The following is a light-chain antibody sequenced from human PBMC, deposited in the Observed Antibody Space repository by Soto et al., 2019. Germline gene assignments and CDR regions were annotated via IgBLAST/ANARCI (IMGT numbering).Light chain of an antibody. Sequence: QSALTQPASASGSPGQSITISCTGTSSDVGGYNYVSWYQQHPGKAPKLMIYDVSNRPSGVSNRFSGSKSGNTASLTISGLQAEDEADYYCSSYTSSSTSVIFGGGTKLTLL. V-gene: IGLV2-14*01. CDR3: SSYTSSSTSVI. J-gene: IGLJ2*01. CDR2: DVS. CDR1: SSDVGGYNY.